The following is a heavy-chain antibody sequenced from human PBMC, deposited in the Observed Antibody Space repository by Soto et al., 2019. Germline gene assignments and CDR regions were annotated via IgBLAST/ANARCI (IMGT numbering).Heavy chain of an antibody. CDR2: IIPIFGTA. CDR3: ARGSVGEDYGSGSYYG. Sequence: QVQLVQSGAEVKKPGSSVKVSCKASGGTFSSYAISWVRQAPGQGLEWMGGIIPIFGTANYAQKFQGRVTITADESTSTAYMELSSLRYEDRAVYYCARGSVGEDYGSGSYYGWGQGTLVTVSS. CDR1: GGTFSSYA. J-gene: IGHJ4*02. V-gene: IGHV1-69*01. D-gene: IGHD3-10*01.